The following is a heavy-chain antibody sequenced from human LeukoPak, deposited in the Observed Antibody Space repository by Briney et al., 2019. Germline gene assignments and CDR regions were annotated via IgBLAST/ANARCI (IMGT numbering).Heavy chain of an antibody. CDR1: GFTFSSYA. V-gene: IGHV3-23*01. D-gene: IGHD3-22*01. Sequence: TGGSLRLSCADSGFTFSSYAMSWVRQAPGKGREWVSLISTSGRTHYEASVQGRFTISRDNSKNTLSLQMNSLRAEDTAVYYCARDLDSSGYYHVVDSWGQGALVTVSS. CDR2: ISTSGRT. CDR3: ARDLDSSGYYHVVDS. J-gene: IGHJ4*02.